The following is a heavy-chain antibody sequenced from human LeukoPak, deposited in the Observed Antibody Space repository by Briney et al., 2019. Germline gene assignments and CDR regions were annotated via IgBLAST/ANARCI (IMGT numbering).Heavy chain of an antibody. CDR2: MNPNSGNT. CDR3: ARGKVVVAATPVMRYYGMDV. Sequence: ASVKVSCKASGYTLTSYDINWVRQATGQGLEWMGWMNPNSGNTGYAQKFQGRVTMTRNTSISTAYMELSSLRSEDTAVYYCARGKVVVAATPVMRYYGMDVWGQGTTVTVSS. D-gene: IGHD2-15*01. J-gene: IGHJ6*02. CDR1: GYTLTSYD. V-gene: IGHV1-8*01.